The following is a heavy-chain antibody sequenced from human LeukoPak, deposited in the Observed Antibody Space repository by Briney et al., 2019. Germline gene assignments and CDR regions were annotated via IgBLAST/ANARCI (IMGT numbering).Heavy chain of an antibody. V-gene: IGHV3-23*01. Sequence: GGSLRLSCAASGFTFDNYAMNWVRQAPGKGLEWASGISGSGVNTYYGDSVKGRFTITRDISKNTLFLQMNSLRGEDTAMYYCAKDISFNYGFHAMDARGQGTTVSVSS. J-gene: IGHJ6*02. CDR3: AKDISFNYGFHAMDA. CDR2: ISGSGVNT. CDR1: GFTFDNYA. D-gene: IGHD3-10*01.